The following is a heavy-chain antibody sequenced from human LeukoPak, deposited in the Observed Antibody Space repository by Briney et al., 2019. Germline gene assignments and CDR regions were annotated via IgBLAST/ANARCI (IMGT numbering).Heavy chain of an antibody. CDR3: ARESYYASGAGNWFDP. D-gene: IGHD3-10*01. J-gene: IGHJ5*02. CDR1: GFTFSSYS. CDR2: ISSSSTHI. Sequence: GGSLRLSCAASGFTFSSYSMNWVRQAPGKGLEWVSSISSSSTHIYYADPVKGRFTISRDNAKNSLYLQMNSLRDEDTAVYYCARESYYASGAGNWFDPWGQGTLVTVSS. V-gene: IGHV3-21*01.